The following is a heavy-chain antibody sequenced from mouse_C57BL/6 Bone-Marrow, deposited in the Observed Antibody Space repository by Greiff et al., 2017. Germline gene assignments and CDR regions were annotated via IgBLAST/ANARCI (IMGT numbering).Heavy chain of an antibody. CDR1: GYTFTSYG. D-gene: IGHD1-1*01. Sequence: QVQLKESGAELARPGASVKLSCKASGYTFTSYGISWVKQRTGQGLEWIGEIYPRSGNTYYNEKFKGKATLTADKSSSTAYMELRSLTSEDSAVYFCVYYYGSAWFAYWGTGTLVTVSA. J-gene: IGHJ3*01. CDR2: IYPRSGNT. CDR3: VYYYGSAWFAY. V-gene: IGHV1-81*01.